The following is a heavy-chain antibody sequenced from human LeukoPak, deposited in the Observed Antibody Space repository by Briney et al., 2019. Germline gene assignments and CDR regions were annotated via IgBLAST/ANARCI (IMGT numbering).Heavy chain of an antibody. CDR2: ISSSSSTI. V-gene: IGHV3-48*01. D-gene: IGHD3-9*01. CDR3: ARDHNDILTGSVWDAFDI. Sequence: GGPLRLSCAASGFTFSSYSMNWVRQAPGKGLEWVSYISSSSSTIYYADSVKGRFTISRDNAKNSLYLQMNSLRAEDTAVYYCARDHNDILTGSVWDAFDIWGQGTMVTVSS. CDR1: GFTFSSYS. J-gene: IGHJ3*02.